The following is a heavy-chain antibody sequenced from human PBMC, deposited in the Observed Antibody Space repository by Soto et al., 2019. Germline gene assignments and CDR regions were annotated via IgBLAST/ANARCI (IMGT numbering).Heavy chain of an antibody. CDR1: GFTFDDFA. Sequence: PGGSLRLSCAASGFTFDDFAMHWVRQVPGKGLEWVSAISRNSGSIGYADSVRGRFTISRDNAKSSLYLQMNSLRPEDTALYYCAKVSGHGGINFDYWGQGTLVTVSS. V-gene: IGHV3-9*01. CDR3: AKVSGHGGINFDY. CDR2: ISRNSGSI. J-gene: IGHJ4*02. D-gene: IGHD1-20*01.